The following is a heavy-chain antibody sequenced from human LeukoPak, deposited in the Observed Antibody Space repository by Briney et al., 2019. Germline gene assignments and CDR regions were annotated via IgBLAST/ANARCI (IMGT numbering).Heavy chain of an antibody. CDR3: ARGDPGSTWSCFDN. V-gene: IGHV3-48*03. D-gene: IGHD6-13*01. CDR1: GFTFSXXT. Sequence: XASGFTFSXXTXNWVRQAPGRXXEXVAYIRSSGSAMNYADAVKGRFIISRDNAQNSLFLQMNSLRAEDTGVYYCARGDPGSTWSCFDNWGLGTLVTVSP. J-gene: IGHJ4*02. CDR2: IRSSGSAM.